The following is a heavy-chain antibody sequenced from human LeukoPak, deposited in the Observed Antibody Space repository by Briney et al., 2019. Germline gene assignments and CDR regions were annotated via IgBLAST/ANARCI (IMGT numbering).Heavy chain of an antibody. CDR3: GAIFGAAIAGDY. J-gene: IGHJ4*02. CDR1: GDSISSSSYY. Sequence: SETLSLTCTVSGDSISSSSYYWGWIRQPPGKGLEWIGTIYYSGNTYYSPSLKSRVSISIDTSKNQFSLKLSSVTAADTAVYYCGAIFGAAIAGDYWGRGTLVTVSS. D-gene: IGHD3-3*01. V-gene: IGHV4-39*01. CDR2: IYYSGNT.